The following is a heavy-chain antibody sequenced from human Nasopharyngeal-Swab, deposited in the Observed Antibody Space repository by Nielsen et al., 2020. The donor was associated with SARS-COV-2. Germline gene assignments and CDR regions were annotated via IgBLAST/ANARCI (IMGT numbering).Heavy chain of an antibody. Sequence: GALRLSCAASGFTFSNFAMSWVRQAPGKGLEWVSVISGDSDSTYYTDSVRGRFTISRDNSKNTLNLQMNNLRAEDTAIYYCAKDRDSGDDSEEYYHYYGMDVWGQGAPVTVSS. V-gene: IGHV3-23*01. CDR1: GFTFSNFA. D-gene: IGHD5-12*01. CDR2: ISGDSDST. CDR3: AKDRDSGDDSEEYYHYYGMDV. J-gene: IGHJ6*02.